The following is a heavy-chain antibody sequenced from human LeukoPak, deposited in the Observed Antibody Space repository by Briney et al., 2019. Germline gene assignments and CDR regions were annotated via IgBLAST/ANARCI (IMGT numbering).Heavy chain of an antibody. Sequence: ASVNVSCEASGGTFSSYAISWVRQAPGQGLEWMGGIIPIFGTANYAQKFQGRVTITADESTSTAYMELSSLRSEDTAVYYCARGIVVVTAPPNDYYFDYWGQGTLVTVSS. CDR2: IIPIFGTA. J-gene: IGHJ4*02. CDR3: ARGIVVVTAPPNDYYFDY. CDR1: GGTFSSYA. V-gene: IGHV1-69*01. D-gene: IGHD2-21*02.